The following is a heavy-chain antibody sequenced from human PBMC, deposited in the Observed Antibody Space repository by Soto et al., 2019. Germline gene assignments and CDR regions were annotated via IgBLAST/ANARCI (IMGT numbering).Heavy chain of an antibody. Sequence: GGSLRLSCTASGFTFGDYPMSWVRQAPGKGLEWVGFIRSKAYGGTTEYAASVKGRFTISRDDSKSIAYLQMNSLKAEDTAVYYCSRGVLPAAIPYYYYYYGMDVWGQGTTVTVSS. CDR3: SRGVLPAAIPYYYYYYGMDV. V-gene: IGHV3-49*04. J-gene: IGHJ6*02. D-gene: IGHD2-2*02. CDR1: GFTFGDYP. CDR2: IRSKAYGGTT.